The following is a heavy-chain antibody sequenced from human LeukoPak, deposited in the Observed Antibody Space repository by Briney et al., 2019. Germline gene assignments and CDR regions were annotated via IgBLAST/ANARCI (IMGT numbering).Heavy chain of an antibody. CDR3: AKLRWFYTTADAIDI. Sequence: GGSLRLSCAASGFTFSSYSMNWVRQAPGKGLEWVAVISYDASDKYYADSVKGRFSISRDNSKNTLYLQMNRLRVEDTAVYYCAKLRWFYTTADAIDIWGQGTMVTVSS. D-gene: IGHD3-10*01. CDR1: GFTFSSYS. CDR2: ISYDASDK. V-gene: IGHV3-30*18. J-gene: IGHJ3*02.